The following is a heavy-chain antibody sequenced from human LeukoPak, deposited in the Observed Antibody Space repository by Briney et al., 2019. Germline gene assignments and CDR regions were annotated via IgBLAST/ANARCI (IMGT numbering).Heavy chain of an antibody. CDR1: GFTFSSYW. D-gene: IGHD6-6*01. CDR2: IKQDGSEK. J-gene: IGHJ4*02. V-gene: IGHV3-7*03. CDR3: ARAPLVTARLFDY. Sequence: GGSLRLSCAASGFTFSSYWMSWVRQAPGKGLEWVANIKQDGSEKYYVDSEKGRFTISRDNAKNSLYLQMNSLRAEDTAVYYCARAPLVTARLFDYWGQGTLVTVSS.